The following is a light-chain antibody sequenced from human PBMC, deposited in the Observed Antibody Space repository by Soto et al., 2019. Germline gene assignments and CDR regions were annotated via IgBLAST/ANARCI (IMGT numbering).Light chain of an antibody. J-gene: IGKJ4*01. CDR1: QSIGSY. CDR3: QQSYSTPLT. CDR2: AAS. Sequence: DIQMTQSPSSLSASVGDRVTITCRASQSIGSYLNWYQHKPGKAPNLLIYAASSLQSGVPLRFSGSASGTDFTLTITSLQPEDFATYYCQQSYSTPLTFGGGTKLEIK. V-gene: IGKV1-39*01.